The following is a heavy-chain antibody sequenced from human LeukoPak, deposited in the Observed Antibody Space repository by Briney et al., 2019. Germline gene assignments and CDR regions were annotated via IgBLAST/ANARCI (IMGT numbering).Heavy chain of an antibody. CDR2: IYYSGST. CDR3: ARDIRAGDSSPLLGLYYYYYYMDV. D-gene: IGHD3-22*01. V-gene: IGHV4-59*12. Sequence: SETLSLTCTVSGGSISSYYWSWIRKPPGKGLEWIGYIYYSGSTNYNPSLKSRVTISVDTSKNQFSLKLSSVTAADTAVYYCARDIRAGDSSPLLGLYYYYYYMDVWGKGTTVTISS. CDR1: GGSISSYY. J-gene: IGHJ6*03.